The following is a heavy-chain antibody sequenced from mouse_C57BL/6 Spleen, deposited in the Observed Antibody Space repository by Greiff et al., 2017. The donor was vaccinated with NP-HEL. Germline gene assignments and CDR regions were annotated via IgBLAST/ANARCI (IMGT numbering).Heavy chain of an antibody. Sequence: QVQLQQPGAELVKPGASVKMSCKASGYTFTSYWITWVKQRPGQGLEWIGDIYPGSGSTNYNEKFKSKATLTVDTSSSTAYMQLSSLTSEDSAVYYWARDGTTGVAPYYLDYWGQGTTLTVAS. V-gene: IGHV1-55*01. J-gene: IGHJ2*01. D-gene: IGHD1-1*01. CDR1: GYTFTSYW. CDR3: ARDGTTGVAPYYLDY. CDR2: IYPGSGST.